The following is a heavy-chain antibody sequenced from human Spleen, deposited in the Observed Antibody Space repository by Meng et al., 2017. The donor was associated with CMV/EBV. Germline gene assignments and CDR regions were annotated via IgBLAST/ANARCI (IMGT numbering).Heavy chain of an antibody. V-gene: IGHV3-7*03. J-gene: IGHJ4*02. CDR2: IKQDGSEK. D-gene: IGHD3-3*01. CDR3: AKQGDDFWSGPRDY. CDR1: GFTFSSYW. Sequence: GESLKISCAASGFTFSSYWMSWVRQAPGKGLEWVANIKQDGSEKYYVDSVKGRFTISRDNSKNTLYLQMNSLRAEDTAVYYCAKQGDDFWSGPRDYWGQGTLVTVSS.